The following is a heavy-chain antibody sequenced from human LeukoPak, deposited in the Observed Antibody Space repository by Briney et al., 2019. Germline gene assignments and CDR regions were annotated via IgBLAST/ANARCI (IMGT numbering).Heavy chain of an antibody. V-gene: IGHV1-69*05. Sequence: SVKVSCKASGDTFSSSAISWVRQAPGQGLEWMGGIIPIFVTTDYAQKFRGRITITTDESTSTAYMEISSLRSEDSAVYYCARGKDTGAYRALDSWGQGTLVTVSS. J-gene: IGHJ4*02. CDR2: IIPIFVTT. CDR1: GDTFSSSA. CDR3: ARGKDTGAYRALDS. D-gene: IGHD2-8*02.